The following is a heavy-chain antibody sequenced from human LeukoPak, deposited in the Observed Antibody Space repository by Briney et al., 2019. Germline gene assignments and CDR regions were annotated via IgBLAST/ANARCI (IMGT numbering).Heavy chain of an antibody. CDR3: AKIFDDLGYFDY. J-gene: IGHJ4*02. D-gene: IGHD3-3*01. CDR1: GFTFSSYG. V-gene: IGHV3-30*18. CDR2: ISYDGSNK. Sequence: GGSLRLSCAASGFTFSSYGMHWVRQAPGKGLEWVAVISYDGSNKYYADSVKGRFTISRDNSKNTLYLQMNSLRAEDTAVYYCAKIFDDLGYFDYWGQGTLVTVSS.